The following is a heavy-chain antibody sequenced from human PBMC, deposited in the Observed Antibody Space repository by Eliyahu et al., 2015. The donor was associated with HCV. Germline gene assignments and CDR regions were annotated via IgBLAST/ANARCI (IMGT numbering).Heavy chain of an antibody. CDR1: GFTFSSYA. J-gene: IGHJ4*02. D-gene: IGHD1-1*01. Sequence: LLLESGGGLVQPGGSLXLSCAASGFTFSSYAMXWVRQAPGKGLEWVSSISATGGSTFYADSVKGRFTISRDNSKNTLYLQMNTLRAEDTALYYCARSPTMDYWGQGTLVTVSS. V-gene: IGHV3-23*01. CDR3: ARSPTMDY. CDR2: ISATGGST.